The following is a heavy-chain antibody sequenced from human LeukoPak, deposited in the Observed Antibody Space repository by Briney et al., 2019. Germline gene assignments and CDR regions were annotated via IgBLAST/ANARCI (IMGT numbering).Heavy chain of an antibody. J-gene: IGHJ4*02. CDR1: GFTFSSYA. D-gene: IGHD3-3*01. V-gene: IGHV3-23*01. CDR2: ISGSGGST. CDR3: ARGGIPAYDFWSGYNY. Sequence: GGSLRLSCAASGFTFSSYAMSWVRQAPEKGLEWVSAISGSGGSTYYADSVKGRFTIYRDNSKNTLYLQMNSLRAEDTAVYYCARGGIPAYDFWSGYNYWGQGTLVTVSS.